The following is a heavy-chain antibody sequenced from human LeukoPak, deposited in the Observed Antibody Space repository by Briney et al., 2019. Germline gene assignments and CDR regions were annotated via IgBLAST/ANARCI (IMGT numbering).Heavy chain of an antibody. V-gene: IGHV3-48*03. CDR2: ISSSGSTI. Sequence: GGSLRLSCAASGFTFSSYEMNWVRQAPGKGLEWVSYISSSGSTIYYADSVKGRFTISRDNAKNSLYLQMNSLRAEDTAVYYCARRASDKWFGELDPPDYWGQGTLVTVSS. D-gene: IGHD3-10*01. CDR1: GFTFSSYE. J-gene: IGHJ4*02. CDR3: ARRASDKWFGELDPPDY.